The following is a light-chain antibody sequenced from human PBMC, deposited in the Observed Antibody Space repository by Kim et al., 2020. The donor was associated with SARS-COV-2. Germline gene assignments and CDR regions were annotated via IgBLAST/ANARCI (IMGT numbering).Light chain of an antibody. V-gene: IGKV3-11*01. CDR3: QQRYNWPLT. Sequence: PVERATPACRASQSVGNSLAWFQQKPGQAPRLLIFETSNRATGIPARFSGSGSGTAFTLTISSLEPEDFAVYYCQQRYNWPLTFGGGTKVDIK. CDR2: ETS. CDR1: QSVGNS. J-gene: IGKJ4*01.